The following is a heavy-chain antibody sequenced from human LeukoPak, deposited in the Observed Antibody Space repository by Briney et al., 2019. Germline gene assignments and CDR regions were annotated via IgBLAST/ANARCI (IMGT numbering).Heavy chain of an antibody. CDR2: ISSSSSYI. Sequence: GGSLRLSCAASGFTFSSYSMNWVRQAPGKGLEWVSSISSSSSYIYYADSVKGRFTISRDNAKNSLYLQMNILRAEDTAVYYCARELKEMVYVIFDYWGQGTLVTVSS. J-gene: IGHJ4*02. V-gene: IGHV3-21*01. CDR1: GFTFSSYS. CDR3: ARELKEMVYVIFDY. D-gene: IGHD2-8*01.